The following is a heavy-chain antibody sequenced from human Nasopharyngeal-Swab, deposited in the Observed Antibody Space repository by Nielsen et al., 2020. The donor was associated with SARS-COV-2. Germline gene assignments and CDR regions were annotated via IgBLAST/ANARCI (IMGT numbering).Heavy chain of an antibody. Sequence: LSLTCAASGFTFSNYAMSWVRQAPGKGLEWVSTVDYDGVRTHYADSVEGRFIISRDNSRNTAYLQIKSLRVEDAAVYYCATWMTAHFDYWGQGTLVT. V-gene: IGHV3-23*01. CDR2: VDYDGVRT. CDR1: GFTFSNYA. J-gene: IGHJ4*02. CDR3: ATWMTAHFDY. D-gene: IGHD5-18*01.